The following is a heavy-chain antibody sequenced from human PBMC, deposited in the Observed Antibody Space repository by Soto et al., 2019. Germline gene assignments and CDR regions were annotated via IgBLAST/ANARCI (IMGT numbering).Heavy chain of an antibody. CDR3: ARRVYDGSHFYVDY. CDR1: VPPSAVVSNS. V-gene: IGHV4-39*01. J-gene: IGHJ4*02. CDR2: APYMGTT. D-gene: IGHD3-22*01. Sequence: QLQLQESGPGLASPPRPRSSPGPSPVPPSAVVSNSWAGSGRPPGKGLEWLGRAPYMGTTYLTPPLKSRVTISVDTSKNQFSLSLSSLTAADTAVYYCARRVYDGSHFYVDYCGQGILVTVSS.